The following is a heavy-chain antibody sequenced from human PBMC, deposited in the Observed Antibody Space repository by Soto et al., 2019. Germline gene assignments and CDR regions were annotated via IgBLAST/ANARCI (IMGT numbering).Heavy chain of an antibody. D-gene: IGHD1-7*01. V-gene: IGHV3-33*01. CDR2: IYYDGSNK. J-gene: IGHJ4*02. CDR1: GFTFGTVG. CDR3: ARDGVSATTFRGSLDY. Sequence: QVQLVESGGGVVQPGGSLRLSCAASGFTFGTVGMHWIRQAPGKGLEWVAVIYYDGSNKHYAESVKGRFTISRDNSANTLDLQMNSLRVEDPGVYYCARDGVSATTFRGSLDYWGQGLLVTVSS.